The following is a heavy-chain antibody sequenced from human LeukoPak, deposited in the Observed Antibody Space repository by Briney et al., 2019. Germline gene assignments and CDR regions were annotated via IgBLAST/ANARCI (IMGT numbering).Heavy chain of an antibody. CDR3: ARLGSSSWYPRPGYYFDY. J-gene: IGHJ4*02. D-gene: IGHD6-13*01. V-gene: IGHV4-61*08. CDR2: IYYSGST. CDR1: GGSISSGGYY. Sequence: PSETLSLTCTVSGGSISSGGYYWSWIRQPPGKGLEWIGYIYYSGSTNYNPSLKSRVTISVDTSKNQFSLKLSSVTAADTAVYYCARLGSSSWYPRPGYYFDYWGQGTLVTVSS.